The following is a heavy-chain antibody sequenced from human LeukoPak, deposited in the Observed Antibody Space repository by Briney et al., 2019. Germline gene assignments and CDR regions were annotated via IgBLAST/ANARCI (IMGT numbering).Heavy chain of an antibody. CDR1: GFSFSTYW. CDR2: IKEDGSQK. Sequence: PGGSLRLSCAPSGFSFSTYWMSWVRQAPGKGLEWVANIKEDGSQKYYVDSVKGRFTIFRDNAKNSLSLQMNSLRADDTAVYYCASEVLGTASAFDYWGQGTLVTVSS. J-gene: IGHJ4*02. D-gene: IGHD1-1*01. CDR3: ASEVLGTASAFDY. V-gene: IGHV3-7*03.